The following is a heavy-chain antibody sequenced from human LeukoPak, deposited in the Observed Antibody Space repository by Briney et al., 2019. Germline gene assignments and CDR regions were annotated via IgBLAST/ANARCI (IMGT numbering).Heavy chain of an antibody. CDR3: ARENQGLLDY. Sequence: PGGSLRLSCTASDFTFSSYAMHWVRQAPGKGLEYVSAISSNGGSTYYADSVKGRFTISRDNSKNTLHLQMGSLRAEDMAVYYWARENQGLLDYWGQGTLVTVSS. J-gene: IGHJ4*02. D-gene: IGHD6-25*01. CDR2: ISSNGGST. V-gene: IGHV3-64*02. CDR1: DFTFSSYA.